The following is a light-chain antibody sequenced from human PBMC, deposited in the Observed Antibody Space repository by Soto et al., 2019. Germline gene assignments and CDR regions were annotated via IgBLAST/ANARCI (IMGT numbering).Light chain of an antibody. CDR2: DAS. CDR1: QTVRNNY. Sequence: EVVLTQSPGTLSLSPGERATLSCRASQTVRNNYLAWYQQKPGQAPRLLIYDASSRATGIPDRFSGGGSGTDFTLTISRLEPEDFAVYYCQQFSSYPLTFAGGTKVDI. CDR3: QQFSSYPLT. J-gene: IGKJ4*01. V-gene: IGKV3-20*01.